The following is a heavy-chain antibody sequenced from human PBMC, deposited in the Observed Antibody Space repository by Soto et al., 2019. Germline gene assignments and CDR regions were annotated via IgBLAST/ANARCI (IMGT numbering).Heavy chain of an antibody. J-gene: IGHJ4*01. CDR2: ISSSGSTI. CDR1: GFTFSSYD. CDR3: ATLLPEQRAFDY. Sequence: GGSLRLSCAASGFTFSSYDMNWVRQAPGKGLEWVSYISSSGSTIYYADSVKGRFTISRDNAKNSLYLQMNSLRAEDTAVYYCATLLPEQRAFDYWGEGTRVTVSS. D-gene: IGHD1-26*01. V-gene: IGHV3-48*03.